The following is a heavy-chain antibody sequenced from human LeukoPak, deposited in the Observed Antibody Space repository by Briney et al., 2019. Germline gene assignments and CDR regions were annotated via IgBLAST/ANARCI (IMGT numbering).Heavy chain of an antibody. J-gene: IGHJ5*02. D-gene: IGHD6-19*01. Sequence: GGSLRLSCAASGFTFSNYAMHWVRQAPGKGLEWVAVISYDGSNKYYADSVKGRFTISRDNSKNTLYLQMNSLRAEDTAIYYCARDRGEVAEYASDWNWFDPWGQGTLVTVSS. V-gene: IGHV3-30*04. CDR2: ISYDGSNK. CDR3: ARDRGEVAEYASDWNWFDP. CDR1: GFTFSNYA.